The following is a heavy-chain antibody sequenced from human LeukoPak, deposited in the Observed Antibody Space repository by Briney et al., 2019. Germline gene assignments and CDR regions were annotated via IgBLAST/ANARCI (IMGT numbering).Heavy chain of an antibody. V-gene: IGHV3-7*01. Sequence: GGSLRLSCAASGFTFSSYWMSWVRQAPGKGLEWVANIKQDGSEKYYVDSVKGRFTISRDNAKNSLYLQMNSLRAEDTAVYYRASGGGGVVVPAARRPFDYWGQGTLVTVSS. D-gene: IGHD2-2*01. CDR2: IKQDGSEK. J-gene: IGHJ4*02. CDR3: ASGGGGVVVPAARRPFDY. CDR1: GFTFSSYW.